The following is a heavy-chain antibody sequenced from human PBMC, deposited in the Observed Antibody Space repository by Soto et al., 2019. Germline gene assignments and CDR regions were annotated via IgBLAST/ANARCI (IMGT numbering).Heavy chain of an antibody. J-gene: IGHJ4*02. D-gene: IGHD7-27*01. CDR1: GRSFSGYY. CDR3: ARGWGSGVFDY. V-gene: IGHV4-34*01. Sequence: QVQLQQWGAGLLKPSETLSLTCAVYGRSFSGYYWTWSRQPPGKGLEWIGEINHSGSINYNPSLKSRVTISVDTSKIQFSLKLSSVTAADTAVYYCARGWGSGVFDYWGQGTLVTVSS. CDR2: INHSGSI.